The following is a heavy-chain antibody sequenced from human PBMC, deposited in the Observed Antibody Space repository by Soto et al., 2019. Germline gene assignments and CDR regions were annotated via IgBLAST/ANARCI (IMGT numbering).Heavy chain of an antibody. CDR2: FDPEDGET. D-gene: IGHD6-13*01. J-gene: IGHJ4*02. CDR1: GYTLTELS. V-gene: IGHV1-24*01. CDR3: ATGIAAAGWIGRLRDY. Sequence: QVQLVQSGAEVKKPGASVKVSCKVSGYTLTELSMHSVRQAPGKGLEWMGGFDPEDGETIYAQKFQCRVTMAEDTSTDTAYMELSSLRSEDTAVYYCATGIAAAGWIGRLRDYWGQGTLVTVSS.